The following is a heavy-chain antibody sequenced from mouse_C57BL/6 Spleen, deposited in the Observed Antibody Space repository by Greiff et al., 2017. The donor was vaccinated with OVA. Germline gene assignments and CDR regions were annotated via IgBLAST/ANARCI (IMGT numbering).Heavy chain of an antibody. CDR1: YTFTDYYM. J-gene: IGHJ2*01. CDR3: RNGY. CDR2: YPGSGNTY. Sequence: VQLQQSGPELVKPGASVKMSCKASGYTFTDYYMHWVKQKPGKGLEWIGGIYPGSGNTYYNEKFKGKATLTADTSSSTAYMQLSSLTSDDSAVYFCARNGYGGKGTTLTVSS. V-gene: IGHV1-83*01.